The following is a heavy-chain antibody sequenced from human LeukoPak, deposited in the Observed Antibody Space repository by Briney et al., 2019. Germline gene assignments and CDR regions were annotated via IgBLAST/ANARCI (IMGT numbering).Heavy chain of an antibody. CDR3: AREGGYSGYDGFDY. CDR2: ISYDGSNK. V-gene: IGHV3-30-3*01. J-gene: IGHJ4*02. D-gene: IGHD5-12*01. Sequence: GGSLRLSCAASGFTFSSYAMHWVRQAPGKGLEWVAVISYDGSNKYYADSVKGRFTISRDNSKNTLYLQMNSLRAEDTAVYYCAREGGYSGYDGFDYWGQGTLVTVSS. CDR1: GFTFSSYA.